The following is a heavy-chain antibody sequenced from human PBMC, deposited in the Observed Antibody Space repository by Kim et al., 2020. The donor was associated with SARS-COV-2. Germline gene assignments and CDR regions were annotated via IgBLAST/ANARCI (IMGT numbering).Heavy chain of an antibody. CDR1: GFTFSNAW. CDR2: IKSKTDGGTT. Sequence: GGSLRLSCAASGFTFSNAWMSWVRQAPGKGLEWVGRIKSKTDGGTTDYAAPVKGRFTISRDDSKNTLYLQMNSLKTEDTAVYYCTTGKDIVATIFDYWGQGTLVTVSS. V-gene: IGHV3-15*01. D-gene: IGHD5-12*01. J-gene: IGHJ4*02. CDR3: TTGKDIVATIFDY.